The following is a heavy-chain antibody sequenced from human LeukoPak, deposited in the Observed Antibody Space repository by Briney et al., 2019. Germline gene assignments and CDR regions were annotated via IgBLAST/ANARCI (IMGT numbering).Heavy chain of an antibody. Sequence: GRSLRLSCAASGFTFSSYAKHWVRQAPGKGLEWVAVISYDGSNKYYADSVKGRFTISRDNSKNTLYLQMNSLRAEDTAVYYCALTSYSSSWVFDYWGQGTLVTVSS. CDR3: ALTSYSSSWVFDY. J-gene: IGHJ4*02. CDR2: ISYDGSNK. D-gene: IGHD6-13*01. V-gene: IGHV3-30-3*01. CDR1: GFTFSSYA.